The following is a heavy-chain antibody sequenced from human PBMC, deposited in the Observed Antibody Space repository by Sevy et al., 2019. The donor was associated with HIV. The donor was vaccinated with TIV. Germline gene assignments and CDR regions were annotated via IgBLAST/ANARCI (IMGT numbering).Heavy chain of an antibody. Sequence: GGSLRLSCAASGATFSGSAIHWVRQPSGKGLEWVGRIRSRAKNYVTEYGAPVKGRFSISRDDSKNTTYLQMNSLKTEDTAIYFCTSGGFSQKTGLYVDYWGPGTLVTVSS. V-gene: IGHV3-73*01. D-gene: IGHD3-10*01. CDR1: GATFSGSA. CDR3: TSGGFSQKTGLYVDY. CDR2: IRSRAKNYVT. J-gene: IGHJ4*02.